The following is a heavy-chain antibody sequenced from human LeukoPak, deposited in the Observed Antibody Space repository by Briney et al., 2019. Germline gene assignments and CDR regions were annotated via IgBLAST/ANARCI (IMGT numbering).Heavy chain of an antibody. V-gene: IGHV4-4*08. CDR1: GGSISSYY. Sequence: SETLSLTCSVSGGSISSYYWSWIRQSPENGLEWIGYIYNSGNTNYNLFLKSRVTISVDTSKNQFSLKLSSVTAADTAVYYCARDQYPWNYSWFDPWGQGTLVTVSS. J-gene: IGHJ5*02. CDR2: IYNSGNT. CDR3: ARDQYPWNYSWFDP. D-gene: IGHD1-7*01.